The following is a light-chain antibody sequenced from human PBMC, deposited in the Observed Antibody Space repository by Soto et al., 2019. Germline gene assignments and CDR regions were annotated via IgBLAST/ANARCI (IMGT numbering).Light chain of an antibody. CDR2: WAS. Sequence: IVSIQTPDALAVLRGHGVTITCESSQSALYSSNNRNYLAWYQHKPGQPPKLLIYWASTRESGVPDRFSGSGSGTDFTLTISSLQAEDVAVYYCQQYYSTPRTFGQGTKVDTK. CDR1: QSALYSSNNRNY. J-gene: IGKJ1*01. V-gene: IGKV4-1*01. CDR3: QQYYSTPRT.